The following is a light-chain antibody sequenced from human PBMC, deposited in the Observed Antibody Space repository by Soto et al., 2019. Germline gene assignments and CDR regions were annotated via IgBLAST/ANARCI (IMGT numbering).Light chain of an antibody. Sequence: QSVLTQPPSASGSPGQSVTISCTGTSRDVGGYNYVSWYQQHPGKAPKLMIYEVSKRPSGVPDRFSGSKSGNTASLTVSGRQAEDEADYYCSSYAGSNNVVFGGGTKVTVL. J-gene: IGLJ2*01. V-gene: IGLV2-8*01. CDR1: SRDVGGYNY. CDR3: SSYAGSNNVV. CDR2: EVS.